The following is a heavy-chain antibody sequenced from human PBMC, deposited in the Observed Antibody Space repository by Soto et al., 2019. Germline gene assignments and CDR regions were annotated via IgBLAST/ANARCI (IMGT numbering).Heavy chain of an antibody. CDR3: ARHSRGIVVVPASYYYGMDV. Sequence: GGSLKISCQVSGYSFTGYWIGWVRQMPGKGLEWMGIIYPGDSDTRYSPSFQGQVTISADKSISTAYLQWSSLKASDTAMYYCARHSRGIVVVPASYYYGMDVWGQGTTVTVSS. CDR1: GYSFTGYW. J-gene: IGHJ6*02. D-gene: IGHD2-2*01. V-gene: IGHV5-51*01. CDR2: IYPGDSDT.